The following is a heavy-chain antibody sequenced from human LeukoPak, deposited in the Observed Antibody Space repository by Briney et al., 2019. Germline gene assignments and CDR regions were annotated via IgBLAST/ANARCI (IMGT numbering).Heavy chain of an antibody. CDR2: FDPEDGET. CDR3: ATNRGFGELPDYYYMDV. J-gene: IGHJ6*03. Sequence: ASVKVSCKVSGYTLTELSMHWVRQAPGKGLEWMGGFDPEDGETIYAQKFQGRVTMTEDTSTDTAYMELSSLRSEDTAVYYRATNRGFGELPDYYYMDVWGKGTTVTVSS. D-gene: IGHD3-10*01. V-gene: IGHV1-24*01. CDR1: GYTLTELS.